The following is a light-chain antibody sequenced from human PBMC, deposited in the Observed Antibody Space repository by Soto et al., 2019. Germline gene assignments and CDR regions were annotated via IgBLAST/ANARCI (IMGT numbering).Light chain of an antibody. J-gene: IGKJ1*01. Sequence: DIQMTQSPSSLSASVGDRVTITCRASQGIRSDLGWFQQKPGKAPKFLIYDASTLESGVPSRFSGSGFGTEFSLTISSLQPDDFGSYYCQHMRTFGQGTKVDIK. CDR1: QGIRSD. CDR2: DAS. CDR3: QHMRT. V-gene: IGKV1-16*01.